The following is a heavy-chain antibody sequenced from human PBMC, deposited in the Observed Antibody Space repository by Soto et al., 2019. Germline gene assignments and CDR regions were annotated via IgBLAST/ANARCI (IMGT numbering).Heavy chain of an antibody. V-gene: IGHV3-23*01. J-gene: IGHJ4*02. CDR3: AKGGSGGWYSQDY. D-gene: IGHD6-19*01. Sequence: GGSLRLSCAASGFTFSNYVMTWVRQAPGKGLEWVSGINGGGGSIYYADSVQGRFTISRDNSNNTLFLQMNRLRVEDTAVYYCAKGGSGGWYSQDYWGQGTLVTVSS. CDR1: GFTFSNYV. CDR2: INGGGGSI.